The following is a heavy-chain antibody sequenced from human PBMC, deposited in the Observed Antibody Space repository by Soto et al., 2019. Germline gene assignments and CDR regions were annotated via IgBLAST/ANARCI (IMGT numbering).Heavy chain of an antibody. D-gene: IGHD3-22*01. CDR1: GYTFTGYY. Sequence: ASVKVSCKACGYTFTGYYMHWVRQAPGQGLEWMGWINPNSGGTNYAQKFQGWVTMTRDTSIRTAYMELSRLRSDDTAVYYCAIDGYYEASGMDVWGQGTTATVSS. CDR2: INPNSGGT. V-gene: IGHV1-2*04. J-gene: IGHJ6*02. CDR3: AIDGYYEASGMDV.